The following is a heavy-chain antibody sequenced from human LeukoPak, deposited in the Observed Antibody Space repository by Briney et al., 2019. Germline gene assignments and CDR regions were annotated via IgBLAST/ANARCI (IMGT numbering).Heavy chain of an antibody. CDR1: GYTLTELS. CDR2: FDPEDGET. CDR3: ATAWGRTVTKGGYFDY. J-gene: IGHJ4*02. V-gene: IGHV1-24*01. Sequence: GASVKVSCKVSGYTLTELSMHWVRQAPGKGLEWMGGFDPEDGETIYAQKFQGRVTMTEDTSTDTAYMELSSLRSEDTAVYYCATAWGRTVTKGGYFDYWGQGTLVTVSS. D-gene: IGHD4-17*01.